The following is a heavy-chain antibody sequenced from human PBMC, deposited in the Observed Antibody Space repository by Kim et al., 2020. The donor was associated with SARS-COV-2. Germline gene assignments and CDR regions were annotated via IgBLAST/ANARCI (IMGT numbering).Heavy chain of an antibody. CDR1: GYSFTHYP. D-gene: IGHD2-2*01. V-gene: IGHV7-4-1*02. CDR3: ARDLGYCSSPSCKDDAY. CDR2: INTNTGNP. J-gene: IGHJ4*01. Sequence: ASVKVSCKASGYSFTHYPMSWVRQAPGQGLEWMGRINTNTGNPTYAQGFTGRFVFSFDTSVSTAFLQISSLTAEDTAVYYCARDLGYCSSPSCKDDAYWG.